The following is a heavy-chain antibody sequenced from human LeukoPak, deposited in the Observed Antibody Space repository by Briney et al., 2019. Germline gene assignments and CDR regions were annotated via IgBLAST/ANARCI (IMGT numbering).Heavy chain of an antibody. CDR2: ISSNGRDT. CDR1: GFTFSTDA. D-gene: IGHD2-15*01. CDR3: ARWGGSYYS. V-gene: IGHV3-64*01. J-gene: IGHJ5*02. Sequence: GGSLRLSCAASGFTFSTDAMHWVRQAPGKGLEYVSAISSNGRDTYYAKSVQGRFTISRDNSKDMVYLQMASLRPEDMGVYYCARWGGSYYSWGQGTLVSVSS.